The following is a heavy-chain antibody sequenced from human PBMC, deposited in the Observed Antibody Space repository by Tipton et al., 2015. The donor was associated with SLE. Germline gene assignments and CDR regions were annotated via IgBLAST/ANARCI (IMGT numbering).Heavy chain of an antibody. D-gene: IGHD3-3*01. J-gene: IGHJ6*02. CDR3: ARGTQLNYDFWSGYSYGMVV. CDR1: GGSISSHY. Sequence: TLSLTCTVSGGSISSHYWSWIRQPPGKGLEWIGYIYYSGSTNYNPSLKSRVTISVDTSKNQFSLKLSSVTAADTAVYYCARGTQLNYDFWSGYSYGMVVWGQGTTVTVSS. CDR2: IYYSGST. V-gene: IGHV4-59*11.